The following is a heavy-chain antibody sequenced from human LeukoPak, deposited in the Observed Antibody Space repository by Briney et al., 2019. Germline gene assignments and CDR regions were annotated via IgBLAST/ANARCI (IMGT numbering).Heavy chain of an antibody. CDR2: IKSKTYGGTI. CDR3: ATRVMSLAGSNFDY. V-gene: IGHV3-15*01. CDR1: GFTFSNAW. D-gene: IGHD6-19*01. J-gene: IGHJ4*02. Sequence: PGGSLRLSCAASGFTFSNAWMSWVRQAPGKGLEWVGRIKSKTYGGTIDYAAPVNGRFTISRDDSKNTLYLQMNSLIAEDTAVYYCATRVMSLAGSNFDYWGQGTLVTVSS.